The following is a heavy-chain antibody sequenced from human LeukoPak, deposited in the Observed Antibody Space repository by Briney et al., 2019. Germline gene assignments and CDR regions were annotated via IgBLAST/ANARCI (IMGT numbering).Heavy chain of an antibody. J-gene: IGHJ4*02. CDR3: AREAYCGGDCYSGLDY. CDR1: GGSISSSSYY. D-gene: IGHD2-21*02. V-gene: IGHV4-61*01. CDR2: IYYSGST. Sequence: PSETLSLTCTVSGGSISSSSYYWGWIRQPPGKGLEWIGYIYYSGSTNYNPSLKSRVTISVDTSKNQFSLKLSSVTAADTAVYYCAREAYCGGDCYSGLDYWGQGTLVTVSS.